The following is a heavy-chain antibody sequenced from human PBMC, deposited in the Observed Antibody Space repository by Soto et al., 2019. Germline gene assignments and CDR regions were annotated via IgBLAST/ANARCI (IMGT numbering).Heavy chain of an antibody. D-gene: IGHD4-17*01. Sequence: PGGSLRLSXAATGFTFSTYAMSWVRQAPGKGLEWVSAISGNGFSTYYADSVKGRFTISRDNSIDRLYMQMNSLRTEDTAVYYCAHPRGYGVFDAYDIWGQGAMVTVSS. V-gene: IGHV3-23*01. CDR3: AHPRGYGVFDAYDI. CDR2: ISGNGFST. J-gene: IGHJ3*02. CDR1: GFTFSTYA.